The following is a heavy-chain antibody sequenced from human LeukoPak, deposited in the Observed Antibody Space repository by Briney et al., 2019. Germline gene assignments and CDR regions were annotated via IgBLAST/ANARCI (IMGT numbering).Heavy chain of an antibody. Sequence: PGGSLRLSCAASGFTFSTYAISWVRQAPGKGLEWVSCIGSTSNYIFYADSVRGRFTISRDNAKNSLYLQMDSLRAEDTAVYYCARGGIITSYAFEIWGQGAMVTVSS. D-gene: IGHD1-26*01. CDR3: ARGGIITSYAFEI. CDR1: GFTFSTYA. CDR2: IGSTSNYI. V-gene: IGHV3-21*01. J-gene: IGHJ3*02.